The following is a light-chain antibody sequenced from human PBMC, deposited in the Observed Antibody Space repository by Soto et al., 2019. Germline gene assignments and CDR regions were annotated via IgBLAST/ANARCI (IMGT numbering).Light chain of an antibody. CDR3: QQYNIYST. V-gene: IGKV1-5*01. J-gene: IGKJ1*01. Sequence: DIHITQSPPTLTASVGNRVTITCRASQSIGSWLAWYQQKPGKAPKLLIYDASSLESGLPSRFSGGGSGTEFNLNISSLQPDDFATDFCQQYNIYSTFGQGTKVDI. CDR1: QSIGSW. CDR2: DAS.